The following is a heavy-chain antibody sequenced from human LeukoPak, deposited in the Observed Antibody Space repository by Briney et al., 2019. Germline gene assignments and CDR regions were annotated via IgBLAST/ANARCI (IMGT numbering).Heavy chain of an antibody. Sequence: GGPLRLSCAASGFTFSSYAMSWVRQAPGKGLEWVSAISGSGGSTYYADSVKGRFTISRDNSKNTLYLQMNSLRAEDTALYYCAKDILANWNDGGWFDPWGQGTLVTVSS. V-gene: IGHV3-23*01. CDR2: ISGSGGST. CDR1: GFTFSSYA. D-gene: IGHD1-1*01. CDR3: AKDILANWNDGGWFDP. J-gene: IGHJ5*02.